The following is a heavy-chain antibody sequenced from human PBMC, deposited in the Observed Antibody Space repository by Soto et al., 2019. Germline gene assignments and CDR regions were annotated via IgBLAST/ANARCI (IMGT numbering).Heavy chain of an antibody. Sequence: PGGPLRPSGAAFGFPFGSYGMYWVRQAPGKGLGWVAVISFVGSNKSYADSVKGRFTISRDNPQNTLQRQMNSLRAEDTAEYYGAKEYYDFWSGYHYFDYWGQGTLVTVSS. CDR1: GFPFGSYG. V-gene: IGHV3-30*18. D-gene: IGHD3-3*01. J-gene: IGHJ4*02. CDR2: ISFVGSNK. CDR3: AKEYYDFWSGYHYFDY.